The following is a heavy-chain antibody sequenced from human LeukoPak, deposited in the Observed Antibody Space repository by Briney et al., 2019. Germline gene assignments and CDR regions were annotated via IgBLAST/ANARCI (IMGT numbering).Heavy chain of an antibody. CDR3: ARYPASIIIGAFDI. Sequence: KASETLSLTCAVSGFSISSGYYWGWIRQPPGKGLEWIGSIYHSGSTDYNPSLQSRVTISVDTSKNQFSLNLTSVTAADTAVYYCARYPASIIIGAFDIWGQGTMVTVSS. J-gene: IGHJ3*02. V-gene: IGHV4-38-2*01. CDR1: GFSISSGYY. D-gene: IGHD2-2*01. CDR2: IYHSGST.